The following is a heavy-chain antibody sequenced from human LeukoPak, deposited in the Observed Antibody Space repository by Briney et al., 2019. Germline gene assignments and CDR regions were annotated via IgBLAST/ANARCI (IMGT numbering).Heavy chain of an antibody. Sequence: SVKVSCKASGFTFTSSAMQWVRQARGQRLEWIGWIVVGSGNSNYAQKVVGRVAMTTDTSTSTAYMELRSLRSDDTAVYYCARVRGYYDSSGYHNDAFDIWGQGTMVTVSS. V-gene: IGHV1-58*02. CDR1: GFTFTSSA. J-gene: IGHJ3*02. CDR2: IVVGSGNS. D-gene: IGHD3-22*01. CDR3: ARVRGYYDSSGYHNDAFDI.